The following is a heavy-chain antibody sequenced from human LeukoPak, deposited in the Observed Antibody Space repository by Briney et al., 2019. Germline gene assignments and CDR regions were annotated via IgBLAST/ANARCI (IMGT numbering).Heavy chain of an antibody. CDR2: ISGSGGST. CDR1: GFTFSSYA. V-gene: IGHV3-23*01. CDR3: ASPATPGGLGELSFDY. D-gene: IGHD3-16*02. Sequence: PGGSLRLSCAASGFTFSSYAMSWVRQAPGKGLEWVSAISGSGGSTYYADSVKGRFTISRDNSKNTLYLQMNSLRAEDTAVYYCASPATPGGLGELSFDYWGQGTLVTVSS. J-gene: IGHJ4*02.